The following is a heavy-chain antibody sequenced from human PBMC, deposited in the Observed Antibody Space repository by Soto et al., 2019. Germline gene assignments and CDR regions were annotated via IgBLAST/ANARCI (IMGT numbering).Heavy chain of an antibody. D-gene: IGHD4-4*01. CDR2: ISGNGANT. V-gene: IGHV3-64*07. CDR3: ARVGVFTDYIHDALDI. J-gene: IGHJ3*02. CDR1: GFTFSNYV. Sequence: EVQLVASGGGLVQPGGSLRLSCSASGFTFSNYVMHWVRQAPGKGLEYVSAISGNGANTYYADSVKGRFTISRDDSRDTLYLQMGSLRAEDMAVYFCARVGVFTDYIHDALDIWGQGTMVSVSS.